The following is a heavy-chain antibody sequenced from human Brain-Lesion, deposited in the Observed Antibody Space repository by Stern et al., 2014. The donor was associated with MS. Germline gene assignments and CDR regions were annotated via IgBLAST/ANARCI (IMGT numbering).Heavy chain of an antibody. J-gene: IGHJ4*02. Sequence: QVQLQESGPGLVKPSETLSLTCTVSGGSISSSSYYWGWIRQPPGKGLEWIGSIYYRGSTYYNPSLQSRVTISMDTPKNQFSLRLSSVTAADTAVYFCAKLWLGELPESPFDYWGQGTLVTVSS. CDR2: IYYRGST. CDR1: GGSISSSSYY. CDR3: AKLWLGELPESPFDY. V-gene: IGHV4-39*01. D-gene: IGHD3-10*01.